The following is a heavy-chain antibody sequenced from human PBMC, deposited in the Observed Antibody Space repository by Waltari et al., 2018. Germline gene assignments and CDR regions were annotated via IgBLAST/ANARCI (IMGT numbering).Heavy chain of an antibody. D-gene: IGHD5-18*01. V-gene: IGHV4-61*02. CDR1: RGSISNLTFY. J-gene: IGHJ6*02. CDR3: AVSPDTATSRAAFHF. CDR2: IYRSGVT. Sequence: QVQLQESGPGLAKASQTLSLTCDVSRGSISNLTFYWSWIRQPAGKGLEWIGRIYRSGVTDYNPSLRGRATMFLDMSKNQFSLTVDSLIAADTAVYYCAVSPDTATSRAAFHFWGPGTTVSVSS.